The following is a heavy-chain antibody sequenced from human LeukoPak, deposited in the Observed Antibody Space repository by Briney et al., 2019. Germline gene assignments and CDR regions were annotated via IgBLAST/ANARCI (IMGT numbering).Heavy chain of an antibody. CDR1: GFSISSYY. CDR3: ARILPLIIAAAGPFDY. V-gene: IGHV4-4*08. J-gene: IGHJ4*02. Sequence: PGEPLTLTCTVSGFSISSYYWSWIRQPPGKGLEWVAYIYTSGSTNYNHSLKSRVTISLDTSKIQYSLKLSSVTAAGTAVSYCARILPLIIAAAGPFDYWGQGTLVTVPS. D-gene: IGHD6-13*01. CDR2: IYTSGST.